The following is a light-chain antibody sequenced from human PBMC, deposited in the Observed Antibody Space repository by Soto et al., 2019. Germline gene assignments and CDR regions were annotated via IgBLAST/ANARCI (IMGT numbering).Light chain of an antibody. CDR1: QSISST. CDR3: EEYNNWPFT. V-gene: IGKV3-15*01. CDR2: GAS. Sequence: EIVMTQSPATLSVSPGERATLSCRASQSISSTLAWYQQKPGQAPRLLIYGASTRATGIPATFSGSGSGTEFTLTISSLQSEEFAVDYGEEYNNWPFTFGPGTKVDIK. J-gene: IGKJ3*01.